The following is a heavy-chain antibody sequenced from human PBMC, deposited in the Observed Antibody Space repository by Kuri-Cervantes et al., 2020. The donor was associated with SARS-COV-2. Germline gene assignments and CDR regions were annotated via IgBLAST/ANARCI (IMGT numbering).Heavy chain of an antibody. D-gene: IGHD3-3*01. V-gene: IGHV4-30-4*08. CDR3: ARALWSGYCTFDI. J-gene: IGHJ3*02. CDR1: GGSINIANYY. CDR2: IYYSGNT. Sequence: LRLSCTVSGGSINIANYYWSWVRQPPGMGLEWIGHIYYSGNTYYNPSLKSRVSMSVDTSKNQFSLKLSSVTAADTAVYYCARALWSGYCTFDIWGQGTMVTVSS.